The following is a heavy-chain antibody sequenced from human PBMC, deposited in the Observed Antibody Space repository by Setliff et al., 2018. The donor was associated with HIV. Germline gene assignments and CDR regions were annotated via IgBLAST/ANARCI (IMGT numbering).Heavy chain of an antibody. CDR1: GGSISSGSYY. CDR3: ARAPTVVTLLDY. V-gene: IGHV4-61*09. D-gene: IGHD4-17*01. J-gene: IGHJ4*02. Sequence: ASETLSLTCSVSGGSISSGSYYWSWIRQPAGKGLEWIGHIYTSGSSTYNPSLKSRVTISRGTSKNQFSLKLSSVTAADTAVYYCARAPTVVTLLDYWGQGTLVTSPQ. CDR2: IYTSGSS.